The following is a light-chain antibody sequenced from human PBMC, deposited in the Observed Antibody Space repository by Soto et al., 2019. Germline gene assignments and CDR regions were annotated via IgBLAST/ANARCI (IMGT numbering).Light chain of an antibody. CDR3: QQYNSYSPMYT. CDR1: QSISSW. V-gene: IGKV1-5*03. Sequence: DIQMTQSPSTLSLSVGDRVTITCRASQSISSWLAWYQQKPGKAPKLLIYNASSLESGVPSRFSGSGSGTEVTLTISSLQPDDFATYYCQQYNSYSPMYTFGQGTKLEIK. J-gene: IGKJ2*01. CDR2: NAS.